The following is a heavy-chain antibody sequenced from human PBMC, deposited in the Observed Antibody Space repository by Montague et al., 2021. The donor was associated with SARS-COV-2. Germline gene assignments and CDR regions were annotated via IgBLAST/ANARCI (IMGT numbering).Heavy chain of an antibody. CDR3: ARHGLAGITIFGVVTPRGGFDX. D-gene: IGHD3-3*01. CDR1: GGSISSSSYY. CDR2: IYYSGST. Sequence: SETLSLTCTVSGGSISSSSYYWGWIRQPPGKGLEWIGSIYYSGSTYYNPSLKSRVTISVDTSKNQFSLKLSSVTAADTAVYYCARHGLAGITIFGVVTPRGGFDXWGQGTMVTVPS. V-gene: IGHV4-39*01. J-gene: IGHJ3*02.